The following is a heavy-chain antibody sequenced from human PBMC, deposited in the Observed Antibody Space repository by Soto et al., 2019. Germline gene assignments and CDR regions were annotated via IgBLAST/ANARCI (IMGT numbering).Heavy chain of an antibody. D-gene: IGHD6-6*01. CDR2: ISYDGGDK. J-gene: IGHJ4*02. V-gene: IGHV3-30*03. Sequence: GGSLRLSCSASGYTFSRYGMHWVRQAPGKGLEWVAVISYDGGDKWSADSVKGRFTISRDNSKNMLYLQMNSLRAEDTAVYYCARFGQLVPLWGQGTLVTVSS. CDR1: GYTFSRYG. CDR3: ARFGQLVPL.